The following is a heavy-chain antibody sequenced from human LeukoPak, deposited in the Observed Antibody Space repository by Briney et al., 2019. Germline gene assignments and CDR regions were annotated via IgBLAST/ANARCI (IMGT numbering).Heavy chain of an antibody. CDR1: GGSISSYY. D-gene: IGHD3-9*01. Sequence: SETLSLTCTVSGGSISSYYWSWIRQPPGKGLEWIGYIYYSGSTNYNPSLKSRVTISVDTSKNQFSLKLSSVTAADTAVYYCARGLSTQYFDWLPLDYWGQGTPVTVSS. CDR3: ARGLSTQYFDWLPLDY. J-gene: IGHJ4*02. CDR2: IYYSGST. V-gene: IGHV4-59*01.